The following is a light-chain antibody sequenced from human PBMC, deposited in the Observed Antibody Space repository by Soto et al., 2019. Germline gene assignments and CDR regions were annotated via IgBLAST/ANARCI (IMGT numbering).Light chain of an antibody. Sequence: QSVLTQPPSASATPGQRVTISCSGSSSNIGSNTVNWYQHLPGTAPKLVIYSNKQRPSGVPERFSGSKSGTSASLAISGLQSEDEADYYCASWDDSPTAYVFGTGTKVTVL. CDR2: SNK. CDR1: SSNIGSNT. V-gene: IGLV1-44*01. J-gene: IGLJ1*01. CDR3: ASWDDSPTAYV.